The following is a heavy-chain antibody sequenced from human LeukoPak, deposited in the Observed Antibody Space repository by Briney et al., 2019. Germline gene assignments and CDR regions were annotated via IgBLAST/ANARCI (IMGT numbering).Heavy chain of an antibody. Sequence: GGSLRLSCAASGFTFSSNGMSWVRQAPGKGLEWVSAISGSGGSTNYADSVKGRFTISRDNSKNTLYLQMNSLRVEDSAVYYCATERPDSRVLDYWGQGLVVTVSS. CDR1: GFTFSSNG. D-gene: IGHD3-10*01. CDR3: ATERPDSRVLDY. CDR2: ISGSGGST. V-gene: IGHV3-23*01. J-gene: IGHJ4*02.